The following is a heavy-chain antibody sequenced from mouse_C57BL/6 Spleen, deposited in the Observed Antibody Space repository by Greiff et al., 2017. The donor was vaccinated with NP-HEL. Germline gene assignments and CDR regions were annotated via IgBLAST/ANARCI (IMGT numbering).Heavy chain of an antibody. J-gene: IGHJ2*01. V-gene: IGHV1-80*01. Sequence: QVQLQQSGAELVKPGASVKISCKASGYAFSSYWMNWVKQRPGQGLEWIGQIYPGDGDTNYNGKFKGKATLTADKSSSTAYMQLSSLTSEDSAVYFCARSTGTGPPFDYWGQGTTLTVSS. CDR3: ARSTGTGPPFDY. D-gene: IGHD4-1*01. CDR1: GYAFSSYW. CDR2: IYPGDGDT.